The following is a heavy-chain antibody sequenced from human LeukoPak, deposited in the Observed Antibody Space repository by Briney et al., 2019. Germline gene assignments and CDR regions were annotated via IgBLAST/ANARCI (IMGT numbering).Heavy chain of an antibody. CDR2: INPNSGGT. CDR3: ARGGQYVLHYDSSGYPPRGH. J-gene: IGHJ4*02. D-gene: IGHD3-22*01. V-gene: IGHV1-2*02. CDR1: GYTFTGFY. Sequence: ASVKVSCKASGYTFTGFYMHWVRQAPGQGLEWMGWINPNSGGTNYAQKFQGRVTMTRDTSISTAYMELSRLRSDDTAVYYCARGGQYVLHYDSSGYPPRGHWGQGTLVTVSS.